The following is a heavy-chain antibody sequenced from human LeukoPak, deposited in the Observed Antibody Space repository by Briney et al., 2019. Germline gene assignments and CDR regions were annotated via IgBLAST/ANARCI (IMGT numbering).Heavy chain of an antibody. CDR1: GFTFSSYA. D-gene: IGHD3/OR15-3a*01. V-gene: IGHV3-23*01. Sequence: TGGSLRLSCAASGFTFSSYAMSWVRQAPGKGLEWVSAISGSGGSTYYADSVKGRFTISRDNSKNTVYLQMNSLRPEDTAIYYCAKDGLLLNIYDHYYYYYMDVWGKGTTVTVSS. CDR3: AKDGLLLNIYDHYYYYYMDV. CDR2: ISGSGGST. J-gene: IGHJ6*03.